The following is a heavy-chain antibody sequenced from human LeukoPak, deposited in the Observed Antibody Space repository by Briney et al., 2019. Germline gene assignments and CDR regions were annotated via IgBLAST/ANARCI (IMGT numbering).Heavy chain of an antibody. CDR3: ARLRGYSYGYGDY. D-gene: IGHD5-18*01. CDR2: ISSSSSYI. Sequence: GGCLRLSCAASGFTFSSYSMNWVHQAPGKGLEWVSSISSSSSYIYYADSVKGRFTISRDNAKNSLYLQMVSLRAEDTAVYYCARLRGYSYGYGDYWGQGTLVTVSS. CDR1: GFTFSSYS. J-gene: IGHJ4*02. V-gene: IGHV3-21*01.